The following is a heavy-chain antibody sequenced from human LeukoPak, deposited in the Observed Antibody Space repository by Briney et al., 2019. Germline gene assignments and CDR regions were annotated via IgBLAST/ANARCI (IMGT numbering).Heavy chain of an antibody. D-gene: IGHD1-1*01. J-gene: IGHJ1*01. CDR1: GYTFTGYY. V-gene: IGHV1-2*02. CDR3: ARGRLPSTGMIQH. Sequence: PKASVKVSCKASGYTFTGYYMHWVRQAPGQGLEWMGWINPNSGGTNYAQKFQGRVTMTRDTSISTAYMELSRLGSDDTAVYYCARGRLPSTGMIQHWGQGTLVTVSS. CDR2: INPNSGGT.